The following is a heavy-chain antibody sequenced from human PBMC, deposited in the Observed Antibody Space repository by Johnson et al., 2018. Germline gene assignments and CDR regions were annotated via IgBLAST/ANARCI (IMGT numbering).Heavy chain of an antibody. J-gene: IGHJ3*02. Sequence: VQLVQSGGDLVQPGGSLRLSCDASGITFSSSWMTWVRQAPGKGLEWVANINQAGSVKNYEDSVKGRFSLSRDNSKKSLYLQMNSLRAEYTDVYYCATSNGRRDAIWGQWTMVTVSS. CDR3: ATSNGRRDAI. CDR2: INQAGSVK. CDR1: GITFSSSW. V-gene: IGHV3-7*01. D-gene: IGHD2-8*01.